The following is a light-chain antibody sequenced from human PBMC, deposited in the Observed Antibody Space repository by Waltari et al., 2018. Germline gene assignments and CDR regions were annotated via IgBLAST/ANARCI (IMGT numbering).Light chain of an antibody. CDR3: QHYVRLPAT. CDR2: GTS. Sequence: EIVLTPSPGTLSLSPGGRATLSCRASQSVSRALAWYQQKPGQAPRLLIYGTSNRATGIPDRFSGSGSGTDFSLTISRLEPEDVAVYFCQHYVRLPATFGQGTKVEIK. V-gene: IGKV3-20*01. J-gene: IGKJ1*01. CDR1: QSVSRA.